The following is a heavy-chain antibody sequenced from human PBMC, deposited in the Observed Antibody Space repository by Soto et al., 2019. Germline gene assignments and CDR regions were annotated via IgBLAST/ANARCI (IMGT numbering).Heavy chain of an antibody. CDR1: GYTFTTYG. V-gene: IGHV1-18*01. Sequence: QAQLVQSGGEMKKAGASVKVSCKASGYTFTTYGITWVRQAPGQGLDWMGWINPLKGDTKSAANFQDRVSMTTDTSTRPAYMELRSLRSDDTAVYYCARVKVPAAVLGAFDVWGQGTLVTVSS. CDR3: ARVKVPAAVLGAFDV. D-gene: IGHD2-2*01. J-gene: IGHJ3*01. CDR2: INPLKGDT.